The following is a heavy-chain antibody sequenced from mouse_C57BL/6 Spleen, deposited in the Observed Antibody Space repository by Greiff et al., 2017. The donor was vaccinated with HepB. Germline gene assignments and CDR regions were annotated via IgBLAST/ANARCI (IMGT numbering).Heavy chain of an antibody. CDR2: IYPRSGNT. V-gene: IGHV1-81*01. D-gene: IGHD1-1*01. CDR1: GYTFTSYG. CDR3: ARRDYYGSSPYWYFDV. J-gene: IGHJ1*03. Sequence: VQLQQSGAELARPGASVKLSCKASGYTFTSYGISWVKQRTGQGLEWIGEIYPRSGNTYYNEKFKGKATLTADKSSSTAYMELSSLTSEDSAVYFCARRDYYGSSPYWYFDVWGTGTTVTVSS.